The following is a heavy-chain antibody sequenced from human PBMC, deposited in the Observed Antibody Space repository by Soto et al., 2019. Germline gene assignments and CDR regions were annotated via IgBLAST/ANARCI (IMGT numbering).Heavy chain of an antibody. D-gene: IGHD1-26*01. CDR3: AGGTDEIYEIVH. J-gene: IGHJ4*02. CDR1: GASVSYYF. Sequence: SETLSLTCSVSGASVSYYFWSWIRQAPGKGLEWIGYIYNSQTTDYNPSLKTRVTISSDKTKNQFSLKLTSVTAADTAVYYCAGGTDEIYEIVHWGQGTLVTVSS. V-gene: IGHV4-59*02. CDR2: IYNSQTT.